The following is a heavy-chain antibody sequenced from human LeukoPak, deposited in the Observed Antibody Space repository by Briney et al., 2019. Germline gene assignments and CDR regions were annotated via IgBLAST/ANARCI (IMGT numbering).Heavy chain of an antibody. J-gene: IGHJ3*02. CDR1: GDSISSYY. CDR2: IYYSGST. V-gene: IGHV4-59*01. Sequence: SETLSLTCTVSGDSISSYYWSWIRQPPGKGLEWIGYIYYSGSTNYNPSLKSRVTISVDTSKNQFSLKLSSVTAADTAVYYCARAPGHFDAFDIWGQGTMVTVSS. CDR3: ARAPGHFDAFDI.